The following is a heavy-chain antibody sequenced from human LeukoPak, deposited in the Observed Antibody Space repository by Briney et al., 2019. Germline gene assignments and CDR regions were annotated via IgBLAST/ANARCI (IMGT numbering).Heavy chain of an antibody. J-gene: IGHJ6*03. D-gene: IGHD5-24*01. V-gene: IGHV1-69*13. CDR3: ARDLEKRMGYYYYMDV. CDR2: IIPIFGTA. CDR1: GGTFSSYA. Sequence: GASVKVSCKASGGTFSSYAISWVRQAPGQGLEWMGGIIPIFGTANYAQKFQGRVTITADESTSTAYMELSSLRSEDTAVYYCARDLEKRMGYYYYMDVWGKGTTVTVSS.